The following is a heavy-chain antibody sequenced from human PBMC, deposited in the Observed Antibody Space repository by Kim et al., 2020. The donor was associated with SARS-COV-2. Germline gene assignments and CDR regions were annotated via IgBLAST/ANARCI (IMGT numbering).Heavy chain of an antibody. CDR2: ISKTGDDT. V-gene: IGHV3-23*01. CDR1: DFSFISHG. CDR3: AKSAKTGYYYFYGMDV. Sequence: GGSLRLSCAASDFSFISHGMTWVRQAPGRGLEWVSTISKTGDDTYYADSVKGRFRISRDNFKKTVYLEMNSLRVEDTALYHCAKSAKTGYYYFYGMDVWG. J-gene: IGHJ6*01.